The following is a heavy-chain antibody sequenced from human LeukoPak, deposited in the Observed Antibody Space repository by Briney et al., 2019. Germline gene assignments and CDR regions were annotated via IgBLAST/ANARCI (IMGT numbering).Heavy chain of an antibody. J-gene: IGHJ4*02. V-gene: IGHV3-64*01. CDR3: AREVPTLYYDFWSGPDY. CDR1: GFTFSSYA. Sequence: GGSLRLSCAASGFTFSSYAMHWVRQAPGKGLEYVSAISSNGGSTYYANSVKGRFTISRDNSKNTLYLQMGSLRAEDMAVYYCAREVPTLYYDFWSGPDYWGQGTLVTVSS. CDR2: ISSNGGST. D-gene: IGHD3-3*01.